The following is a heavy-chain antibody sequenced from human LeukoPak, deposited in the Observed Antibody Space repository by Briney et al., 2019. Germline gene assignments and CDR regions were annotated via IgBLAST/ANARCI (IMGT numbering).Heavy chain of an antibody. V-gene: IGHV3-33*01. CDR3: ARWGDGKRFHY. J-gene: IGHJ4*02. D-gene: IGHD2-21*02. Sequence: GGSERLLCGVSGFTVKNLGMHWVRQAPGEGLEGVAVIWNDMRCQYYAGAVRVRFAIFRDNSRNIVYLEMNKLRAEDTGTYYCARWGDGKRFHYWGQGTLVNVS. CDR2: IWNDMRCQ. CDR1: GFTVKNLG.